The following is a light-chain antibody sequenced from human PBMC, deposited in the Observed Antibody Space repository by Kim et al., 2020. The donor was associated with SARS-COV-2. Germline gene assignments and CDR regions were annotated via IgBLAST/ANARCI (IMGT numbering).Light chain of an antibody. CDR1: QSITGY. J-gene: IGKJ2*01. V-gene: IGKV1-39*01. CDR3: QQSYTTPYT. CDR2: AAS. Sequence: SASVGDRVTITCRASQSITGYLNWYQQKPGKAPNLLIYAASTLQSGVPSRFSGSGSGADFTLTISSLQPEDFATYYCQQSYTTPYTFGQGTRLEI.